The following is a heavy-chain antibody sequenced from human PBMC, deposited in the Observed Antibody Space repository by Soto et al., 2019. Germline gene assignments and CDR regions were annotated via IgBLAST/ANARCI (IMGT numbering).Heavy chain of an antibody. CDR3: ARASPMVRGINWFDP. Sequence: SSETLSLTGTVSGGSISSYYWSWIRQPPGKGLEWIGYIYYSGSTNYNPSLKSRVTISVDTSKNQFSLKLSSVTAADTAVYYCARASPMVRGINWFDPWGQGTLVTVSS. D-gene: IGHD3-10*01. CDR2: IYYSGST. V-gene: IGHV4-59*01. CDR1: GGSISSYY. J-gene: IGHJ5*02.